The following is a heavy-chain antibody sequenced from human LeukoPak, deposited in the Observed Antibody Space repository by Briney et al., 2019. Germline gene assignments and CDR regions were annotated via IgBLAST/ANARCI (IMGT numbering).Heavy chain of an antibody. Sequence: SGPTLVKPTQTLTLTCTFSGFSLSTSGVGVGWIRQPPGKALEWLALIYWDDDKRYSPSLKSRLAITKDTSKNQVVLTMTNMDPVDTATYYCAHRQNWGEAFDIWGQGTMVTVSS. CDR3: AHRQNWGEAFDI. CDR2: IYWDDDK. CDR1: GFSLSTSGVG. J-gene: IGHJ3*02. D-gene: IGHD7-27*01. V-gene: IGHV2-5*02.